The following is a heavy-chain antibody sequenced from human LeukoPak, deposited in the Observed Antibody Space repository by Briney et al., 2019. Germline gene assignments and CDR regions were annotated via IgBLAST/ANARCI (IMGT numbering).Heavy chain of an antibody. Sequence: SETLSLTCTVSGGSISSYYWSWIRQPPGKGLEWIGYIYYSGSTNYNPSLKSRVTISVDTSKNQFSLKLSSVTAADTAVYYCARGGIQLRFRPAYYYGMDVWGQGTTVTVSS. J-gene: IGHJ6*02. V-gene: IGHV4-59*01. CDR2: IYYSGST. D-gene: IGHD5-18*01. CDR1: GGSISSYY. CDR3: ARGGIQLRFRPAYYYGMDV.